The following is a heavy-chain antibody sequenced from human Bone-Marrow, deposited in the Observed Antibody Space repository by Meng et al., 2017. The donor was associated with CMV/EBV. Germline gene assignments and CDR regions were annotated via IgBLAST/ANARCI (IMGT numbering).Heavy chain of an antibody. CDR1: GGSFSGYY. J-gene: IGHJ5*02. Sequence: SETLSLTCAASGGSFSGYYWSWIRQPPGKGLEWIGEINHSGSTNYNPSLKSRVTISVDTSKNQFYLKLSSVTAADTAVYYWGMVLLWQRDPIPNWFDPWGQGTLVTVSS. D-gene: IGHD4/OR15-4a*01. CDR3: GMVLLWQRDPIPNWFDP. V-gene: IGHV4-34*01. CDR2: INHSGST.